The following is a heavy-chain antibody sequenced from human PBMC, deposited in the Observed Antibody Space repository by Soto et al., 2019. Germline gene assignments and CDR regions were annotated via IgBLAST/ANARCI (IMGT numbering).Heavy chain of an antibody. Sequence: EVLLVESGGTLVQPGGSLRLSCAASGFTFSSSSMNWFRQAPGKGLEWISYISDRSNAIYYAGSVKGRFTISRDNARSSLFLQMDSLRVDDTAMYFCARDGATSDWPEDWGQGTLVTVSS. J-gene: IGHJ4*02. CDR1: GFTFSSSS. CDR3: ARDGATSDWPED. D-gene: IGHD6-19*01. CDR2: ISDRSNAI. V-gene: IGHV3-48*01.